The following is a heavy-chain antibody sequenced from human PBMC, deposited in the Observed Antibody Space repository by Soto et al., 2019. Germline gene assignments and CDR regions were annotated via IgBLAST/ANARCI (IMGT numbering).Heavy chain of an antibody. V-gene: IGHV3-33*01. CDR3: ARAVSSATYYDCIGY. CDR2: IWYDGSNQ. D-gene: IGHD1-26*01. Sequence: PGGSLRLSCEASGFDISTYGLHWVRQAPGKGLEWLAFIWYDGSNQHYAASVKGRSTISRDNSRNTLYLQMNNLRADDTAVYFCARAVSSATYYDCIGYWGRGTLVTVSS. J-gene: IGHJ4*02. CDR1: GFDISTYG.